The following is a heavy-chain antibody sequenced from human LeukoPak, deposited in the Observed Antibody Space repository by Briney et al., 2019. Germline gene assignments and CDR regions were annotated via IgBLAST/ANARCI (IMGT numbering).Heavy chain of an antibody. J-gene: IGHJ5*02. V-gene: IGHV4-39*07. CDR3: ARGLVTMVRGIIANTNWFDP. Sequence: SETLSLTCTVSGGSISSGGYYWSWIRQPPGKGLEWIGEINHSGSTNYNPSLKSRVTISVDTSKNQSSLKLSSVTAADTAVYYCARGLVTMVRGIIANTNWFDPWGQGTLVTVSS. CDR1: GGSISSGGYY. D-gene: IGHD3-10*01. CDR2: INHSGST.